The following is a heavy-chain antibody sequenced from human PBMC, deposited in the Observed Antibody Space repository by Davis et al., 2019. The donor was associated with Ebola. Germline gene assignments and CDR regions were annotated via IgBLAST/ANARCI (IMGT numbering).Heavy chain of an antibody. CDR3: ARSGYSYDKKYYFDY. D-gene: IGHD5-18*01. Sequence: ASVKVSCKASGYTLTGYYMHWVRQAPGQGLEWMGWINPNSGGADYAQKFQGRVAMTRDTSISTAYMELSRLRSDDTAVYYCARSGYSYDKKYYFDYWGQGTLVTVSS. V-gene: IGHV1-2*02. CDR2: INPNSGGA. J-gene: IGHJ4*02. CDR1: GYTLTGYY.